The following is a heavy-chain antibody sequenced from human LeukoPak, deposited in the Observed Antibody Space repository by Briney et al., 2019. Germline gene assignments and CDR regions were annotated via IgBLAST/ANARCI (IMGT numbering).Heavy chain of an antibody. CDR1: GGSFSGYC. J-gene: IGHJ4*02. V-gene: IGHV4-34*01. Sequence: SETLSLTCAVYGGSFSGYCRSWIRQPPGKGLEWIGEINHSGSTNYNPSLKSRVTISVDTSKNQFSLKLSSVTAADTAVYYCARDHGSGSYYRANPNPFDYWGQGTLVTVSS. D-gene: IGHD3-10*01. CDR2: INHSGST. CDR3: ARDHGSGSYYRANPNPFDY.